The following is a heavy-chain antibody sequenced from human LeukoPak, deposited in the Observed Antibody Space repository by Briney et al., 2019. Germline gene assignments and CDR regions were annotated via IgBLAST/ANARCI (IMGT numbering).Heavy chain of an antibody. J-gene: IGHJ5*02. D-gene: IGHD2-15*01. CDR3: ARESCSGGSCFSP. V-gene: IGHV4-4*02. CDR2: IYHSGST. CDR1: GGSISSSNW. Sequence: SETLSVTCAVSGGSISSSNWWSWVRQPPGKGLEWIGEIYHSGSTNYNPSLKSRVTISVDKSKNQFSLKLSSVTAADTAVYYCARESCSGGSCFSPWGQGTLVTVSS.